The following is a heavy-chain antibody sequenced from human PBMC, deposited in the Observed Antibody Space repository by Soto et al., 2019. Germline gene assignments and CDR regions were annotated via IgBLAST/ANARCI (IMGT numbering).Heavy chain of an antibody. CDR1: GFTFSSYG. V-gene: IGHV3-30*18. CDR2: ISYDGSNK. Sequence: GGSLRLSCAASGFTFSSYGMHWVRQAPGKGLEWVAVISYDGSNKYYADSVKGRFTISRDNSKNTLYLQMNSLRAEDTAVYYCPKERDIVVVVAPLDYWGQGTLVTVSS. CDR3: PKERDIVVVVAPLDY. J-gene: IGHJ4*02. D-gene: IGHD2-15*01.